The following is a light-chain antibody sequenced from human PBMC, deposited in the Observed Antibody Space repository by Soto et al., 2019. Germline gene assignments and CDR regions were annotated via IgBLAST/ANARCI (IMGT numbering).Light chain of an antibody. CDR3: QQYNNWPRGIT. J-gene: IGKJ5*01. V-gene: IGKV3-15*01. CDR2: GAS. CDR1: QSVSSY. Sequence: EIVLTHSPATLSLSPGEGATLSCSAIQSVSSYLAWYQQKPGQAPRLLIYGASTRATGIPARFSGSGSGTEFTLTISSLQSEDFAVYYCQQYNNWPRGITFGQGTRLEIK.